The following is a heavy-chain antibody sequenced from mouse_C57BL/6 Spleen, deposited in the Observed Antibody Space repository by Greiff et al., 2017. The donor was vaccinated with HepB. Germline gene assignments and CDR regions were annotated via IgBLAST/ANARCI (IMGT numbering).Heavy chain of an antibody. CDR3: ARPGSRGFDY. D-gene: IGHD1-1*01. CDR1: GFTFSSYG. J-gene: IGHJ2*01. V-gene: IGHV5-6*02. CDR2: ISSGGSYT. Sequence: DVMLVESGGDLVKPGGSLKLSCAASGFTFSSYGMSWVRQTPDKRLEWVATISSGGSYTYYPDSVKGRFTISRDNAKNTLYLQMSSLKSEDTAMYYCARPGSRGFDYWGQGTTLTVSS.